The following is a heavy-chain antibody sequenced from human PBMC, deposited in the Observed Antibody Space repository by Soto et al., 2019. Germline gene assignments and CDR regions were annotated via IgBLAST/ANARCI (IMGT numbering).Heavy chain of an antibody. D-gene: IGHD3-3*01. V-gene: IGHV3-23*01. CDR3: AKVSYDFWSGFLRDY. CDR2: ISGSGGST. Sequence: SLTLSCAASGFTFSSYAMTWVRHAPGKGLEWVSAISGSGGSTYYADSVKGRFTISRDNSKNTLYLQMNSLRAEDTAVYYCAKVSYDFWSGFLRDYWGQGTLVTVSS. CDR1: GFTFSSYA. J-gene: IGHJ4*02.